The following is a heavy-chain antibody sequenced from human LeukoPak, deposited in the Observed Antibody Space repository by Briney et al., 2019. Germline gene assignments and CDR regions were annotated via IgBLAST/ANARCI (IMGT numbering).Heavy chain of an antibody. J-gene: IGHJ4*02. D-gene: IGHD6-6*01. V-gene: IGHV4-39*07. CDR2: IYYSGST. Sequence: SETLSLTCTVSGGSISSSSYYWGWIRQPPGKGLEWIGSIYYSGSTYYNPSLKSRVTISVDTSKNQFSLKLSSVTAADTAVYYCARVSKPSMYFDYWGQGTLVTVSS. CDR1: GGSISSSSYY. CDR3: ARVSKPSMYFDY.